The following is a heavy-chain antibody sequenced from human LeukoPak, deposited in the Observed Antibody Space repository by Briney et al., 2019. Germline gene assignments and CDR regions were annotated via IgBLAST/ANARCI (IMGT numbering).Heavy chain of an antibody. Sequence: GGSLRLSCAASGFNFRSYSMHWVRQAPGKGLEWVAVISYDGSNKYYADSVKGRFTISRDNSKNTLYLQMNSLRAEDTAVYYCAREGDYGDYEVYFDYWGQGTLVTVSS. CDR2: ISYDGSNK. D-gene: IGHD4-17*01. CDR1: GFNFRSYS. V-gene: IGHV3-30-3*01. J-gene: IGHJ4*02. CDR3: AREGDYGDYEVYFDY.